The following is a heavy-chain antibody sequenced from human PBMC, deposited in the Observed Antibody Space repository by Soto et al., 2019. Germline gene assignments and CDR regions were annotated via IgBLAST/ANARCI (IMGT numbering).Heavy chain of an antibody. Sequence: PGGSLRLSCAASGFTFSSYAMHWVRQAPGKGLEWVAVISYDGSNKYYADSVKGRFTISRDNSKNTLYLQMNSLRAEDTAVYYCARGYCSSTSCYPNYWGQGTLVTVSS. J-gene: IGHJ4*02. CDR1: GFTFSSYA. V-gene: IGHV3-30-3*01. D-gene: IGHD2-2*01. CDR3: ARGYCSSTSCYPNY. CDR2: ISYDGSNK.